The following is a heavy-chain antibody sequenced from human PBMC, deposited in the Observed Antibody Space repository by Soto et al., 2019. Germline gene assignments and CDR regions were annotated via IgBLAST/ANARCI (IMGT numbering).Heavy chain of an antibody. CDR1: GGSISRYY. D-gene: IGHD6-13*01. CDR3: AVRYRAAAGNSKGIYGY. CDR2: INHSGST. V-gene: IGHV4-34*01. J-gene: IGHJ4*02. Sequence: PSETLSLTCPVSGGSISRYYSSWLRQPPGKGLEWIGEINHSGSTNYNPSLKSRVTISVDTSKNQFSLKLSSVTAADTAVYYCAVRYRAAAGNSKGIYGYWCQGTLVTVSS.